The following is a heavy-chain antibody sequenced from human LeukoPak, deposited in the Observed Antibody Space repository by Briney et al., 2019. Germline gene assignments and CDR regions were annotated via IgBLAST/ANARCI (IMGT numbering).Heavy chain of an antibody. Sequence: ASVTVSCKASGGTFSSYAISWVRQAPGQGLEWMGGIIPIFGTANYAQKFQGRVTITADESTSTAYMELSSLRSEDTAVYYCARVLVAFDYYYYGMDVWGQGTTVTVSS. CDR2: IIPIFGTA. CDR3: ARVLVAFDYYYYGMDV. D-gene: IGHD2-2*01. CDR1: GGTFSSYA. J-gene: IGHJ6*02. V-gene: IGHV1-69*13.